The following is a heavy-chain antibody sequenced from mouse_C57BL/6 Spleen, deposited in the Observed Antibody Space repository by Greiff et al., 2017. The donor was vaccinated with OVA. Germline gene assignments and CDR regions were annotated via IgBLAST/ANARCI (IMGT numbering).Heavy chain of an antibody. V-gene: IGHV1-76*01. D-gene: IGHD1-1*02. CDR1: GYTFTDYY. CDR2: IYPGSGNT. CDR3: ARTMAYYFDY. Sequence: SGAELVRPGASVKLSCKASGYTFTDYYINWVKQRPGQGLEWIARIYPGSGNTYYNEKFKGKATLTAEKSSSTAYMQLSSLTSEDSAVYFCARTMAYYFDYWGQGTTLTVSS. J-gene: IGHJ2*01.